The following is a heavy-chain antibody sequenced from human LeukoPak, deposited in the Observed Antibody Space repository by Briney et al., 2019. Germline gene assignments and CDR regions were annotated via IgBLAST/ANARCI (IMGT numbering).Heavy chain of an antibody. CDR3: ARVSCSSTSCPRRDALDV. D-gene: IGHD2-2*01. CDR1: GGSISYYH. V-gene: IGHV4-59*01. CDR2: IHYSGST. Sequence: SETLSLTCTVSGGSISYYHWSWIRQPPGKGLEWIGYIHYSGSTNYNPSLKSRVTISVDTSKNQFSLNLTSVTTADTAVYYCARVSCSSTSCPRRDALDVWGQGTMVTVSS. J-gene: IGHJ3*01.